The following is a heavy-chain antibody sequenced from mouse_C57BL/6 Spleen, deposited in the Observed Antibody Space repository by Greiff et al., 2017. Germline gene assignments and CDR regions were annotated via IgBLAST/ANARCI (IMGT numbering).Heavy chain of an antibody. CDR1: GFTFSSYA. J-gene: IGHJ1*03. Sequence: EVQGVESGGGLVKPGGSLKLSCAASGFTFSSYAMSWVRQTPGKRLEWVATISDGGCYTYYPDHVKGRFTISRDNAKNNLSLQMSHLKSEDTAMYYCARDPYYGSSHWYFDVWGTGTTVTVSS. D-gene: IGHD1-1*01. V-gene: IGHV5-4*01. CDR2: ISDGGCYT. CDR3: ARDPYYGSSHWYFDV.